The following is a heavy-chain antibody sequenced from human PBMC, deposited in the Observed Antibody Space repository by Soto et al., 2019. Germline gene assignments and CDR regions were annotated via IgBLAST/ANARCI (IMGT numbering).Heavy chain of an antibody. CDR1: GGSISSGGYS. CDR3: ARGPPLGY. V-gene: IGHV4-30-2*01. Sequence: QLQLQESGSGLVKPSQTLSLTCAVSGGSISSGGYSWSWIRQPPGKGLEWIGYIYHSGSTYYNPPLKRRGSISVDRSKNQFSLTLSCVTAADTAVYYCARGPPLGYWGQGTLVTVSS. J-gene: IGHJ4*02. CDR2: IYHSGST. D-gene: IGHD3-10*01.